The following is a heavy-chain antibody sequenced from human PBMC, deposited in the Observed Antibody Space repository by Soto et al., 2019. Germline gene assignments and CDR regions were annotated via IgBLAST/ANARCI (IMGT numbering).Heavy chain of an antibody. Sequence: LSLTCSVSGGSINSGDYYWSWIRQSPGKGLEWIGYIYYSGSTYYNPSLKSRSTISIDTSKNQFFLDVDSVTAADTAVYYCARLYTGYEAFDYWGQGTLVTVS. CDR3: ARLYTGYEAFDY. CDR2: IYYSGST. V-gene: IGHV4-30-4*01. J-gene: IGHJ4*02. CDR1: GGSINSGDYY. D-gene: IGHD5-12*01.